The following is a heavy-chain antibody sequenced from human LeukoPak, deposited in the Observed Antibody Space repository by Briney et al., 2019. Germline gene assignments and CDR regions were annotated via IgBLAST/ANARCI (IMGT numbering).Heavy chain of an antibody. Sequence: GGSLRLSCAASGFTFSSYGMHWVRQAPGKGLEWVAIIWHDESNKDYADSVKGRFTISRDNARNSLYLQMNSLRGEDTAVYYCARTQLDLDGFDIWGQGTTVTVSS. V-gene: IGHV3-33*01. CDR2: IWHDESNK. CDR1: GFTFSSYG. CDR3: ARTQLDLDGFDI. D-gene: IGHD1-1*01. J-gene: IGHJ3*02.